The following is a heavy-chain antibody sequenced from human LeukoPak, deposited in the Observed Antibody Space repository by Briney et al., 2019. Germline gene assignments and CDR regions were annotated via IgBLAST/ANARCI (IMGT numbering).Heavy chain of an antibody. Sequence: GGSLRLSCAASGFTFSRYRMHWVRQAAGKGLEWVAVISYDGSNKYADSVKGRFTISRDNSKNTLYLQMNSLRAEDMAVYYCARAGRQWVVWYFDYCGQGTLVSVSS. CDR1: GFTFSRYR. J-gene: IGHJ4*02. CDR2: ISYDGSNK. V-gene: IGHV3-30*03. D-gene: IGHD6-19*01. CDR3: ARAGRQWVVWYFDY.